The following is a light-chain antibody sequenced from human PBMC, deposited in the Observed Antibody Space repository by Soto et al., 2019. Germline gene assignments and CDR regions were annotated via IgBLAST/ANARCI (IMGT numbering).Light chain of an antibody. CDR2: DAS. Sequence: DIQMTQSPSTMSASVGDSATITCRASQSISSWLAWYQQKPGKAPKLLIYDASSLESGVPSRFSGSGSGTEFTLTISSLQPDDFATYYCQQYNSYPWTVGQGTKVDI. CDR1: QSISSW. J-gene: IGKJ1*01. CDR3: QQYNSYPWT. V-gene: IGKV1-5*01.